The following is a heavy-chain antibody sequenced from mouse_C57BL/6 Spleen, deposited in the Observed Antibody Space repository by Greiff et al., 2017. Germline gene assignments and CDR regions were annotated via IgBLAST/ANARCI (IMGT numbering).Heavy chain of an antibody. D-gene: IGHD1-1*01. CDR2: FHPYNDDT. J-gene: IGHJ1*03. CDR3: ARGGYYGSSSYWYFDV. CDR1: GYTFTTYP. Sequence: VQLQQSGAELVKPGASVKMSCKASGYTFTTYPIEWMKQNHGKSLEWIGNFHPYNDDTKYNEKFKGKATLTVEKSSSTVYLELSRLTSDDSAVYYCARGGYYGSSSYWYFDVWGTGTTVTVSS. V-gene: IGHV1-47*01.